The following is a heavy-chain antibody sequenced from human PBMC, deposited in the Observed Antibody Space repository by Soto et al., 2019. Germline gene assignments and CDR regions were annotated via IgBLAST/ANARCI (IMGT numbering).Heavy chain of an antibody. D-gene: IGHD4-17*01. J-gene: IGHJ4*02. CDR2: INPSGGST. CDR3: ARAGYGDYQNDY. CDR1: GYTFASCY. Sequence: ASVEVSCKAPGYTFASCYMRWVRQAPGQGLEWMGIINPSGGSTSYAQKFQGRVTMTRDTSTSTVYMELSSLRSEDTAVYYCARAGYGDYQNDYWGQGTLVTVSS. V-gene: IGHV1-46*03.